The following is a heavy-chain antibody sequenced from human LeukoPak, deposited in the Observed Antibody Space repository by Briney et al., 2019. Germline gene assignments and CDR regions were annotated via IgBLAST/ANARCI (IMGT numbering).Heavy chain of an antibody. Sequence: GGSLRLSCAASGFTFNRYGMSWVRQAPGKGLEWVSGISASGANRYYADSVKGRFTISRDNSRDTLSVQINSLRAEDTAVYYCARLQSVVIPAAMLGFDYWGQGILVTVSS. V-gene: IGHV3-23*01. CDR3: ARLQSVVIPAAMLGFDY. CDR2: ISASGANR. D-gene: IGHD2-2*01. CDR1: GFTFNRYG. J-gene: IGHJ4*02.